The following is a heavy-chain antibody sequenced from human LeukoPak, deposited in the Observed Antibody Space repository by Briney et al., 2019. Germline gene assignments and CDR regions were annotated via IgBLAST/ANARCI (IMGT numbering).Heavy chain of an antibody. CDR3: AREGGATVY. CDR2: ISDTGSTI. J-gene: IGHJ4*02. D-gene: IGHD1-26*01. CDR1: GFTFSSYG. Sequence: QTGGSLRLSCAASGFTFSSYGMHWVRQAPGKGLEWVSYISDTGSTIYYADSVEGRFTISRDNAKNSLYLQMNSLRAEDTAVYYCAREGGATVYWGQGTLVTVSS. V-gene: IGHV3-48*04.